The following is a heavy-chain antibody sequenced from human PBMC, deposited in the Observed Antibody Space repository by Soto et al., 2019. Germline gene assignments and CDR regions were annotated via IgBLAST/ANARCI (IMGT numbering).Heavy chain of an antibody. D-gene: IGHD3-10*01. CDR2: IYPGDSDT. Sequence: PGESLKISCKGSGYSFTSYWIGWVRQMPGKGLEWMGIIYPGDSDTRYSPSVQGRVTISADKSIGTSYLQWSSLKASNTAMYYCASPSGSGSYYHPVSYWGQGTLVRVSS. CDR1: GYSFTSYW. J-gene: IGHJ4*02. CDR3: ASPSGSGSYYHPVSY. V-gene: IGHV5-51*01.